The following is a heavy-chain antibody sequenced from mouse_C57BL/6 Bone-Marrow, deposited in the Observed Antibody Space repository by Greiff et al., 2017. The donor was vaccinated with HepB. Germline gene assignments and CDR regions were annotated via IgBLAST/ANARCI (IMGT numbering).Heavy chain of an antibody. J-gene: IGHJ4*01. Sequence: EVQLVESGGGLVKPGGSLKLSCAASGFTFSDYGMHWVRQAPEKGLEWVAYISSGSSTIYYADTVKGRFTISRDNAKNTLFLQMTSLRSEDTAMYYWARPGYYGSSYYAMDYWGQGTSVTVSS. D-gene: IGHD1-1*01. V-gene: IGHV5-17*01. CDR2: ISSGSSTI. CDR1: GFTFSDYG. CDR3: ARPGYYGSSYYAMDY.